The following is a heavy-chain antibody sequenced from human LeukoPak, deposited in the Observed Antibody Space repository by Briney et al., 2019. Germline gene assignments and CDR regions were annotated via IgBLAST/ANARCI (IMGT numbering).Heavy chain of an antibody. D-gene: IGHD6-6*01. J-gene: IGHJ6*03. V-gene: IGHV1-18*01. CDR3: AREGGIARPPYLYYYIDV. Sequence: SVKVSCKASGYTFNNHDINWVRQAPGRGLEWMGWINTYSANTNYAQEFQDRVIMTTDTSTSTAYMELRSLRSDDTAVYYCAREGGIARPPYLYYYIDVWGKGTTVTVSS. CDR2: INTYSANT. CDR1: GYTFNNHD.